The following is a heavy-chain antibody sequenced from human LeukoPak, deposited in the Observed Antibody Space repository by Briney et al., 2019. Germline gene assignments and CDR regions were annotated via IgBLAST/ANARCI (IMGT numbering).Heavy chain of an antibody. J-gene: IGHJ4*02. CDR3: ARGVAYSSGWFFDY. D-gene: IGHD6-19*01. V-gene: IGHV4-59*01. CDR1: GGSISSYY. CDR2: IYYSGST. Sequence: SETLSLTCTVSGGSISSYYWSWIRQPPGKGLEWIGYIYYSGSTNYNPSLKSRVTISIDTSKSQFSLKLRSVTAADTAVYYCARGVAYSSGWFFDYWGQGTLVTVSS.